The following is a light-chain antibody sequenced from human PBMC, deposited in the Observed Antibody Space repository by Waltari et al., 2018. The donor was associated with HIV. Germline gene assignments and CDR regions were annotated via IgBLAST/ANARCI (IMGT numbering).Light chain of an antibody. Sequence: QSVLTQPPSASGTPGQTVTISCSGSNSNIGNNYVYWYQQFSGMPPKLLIFRNDQRPSEVPDRFSGSKSGTSASLAVSGLRSEDEADYFCSSSDDSLRQYVFGGGTRLTV. CDR2: RND. J-gene: IGLJ6*01. V-gene: IGLV1-47*01. CDR3: SSSDDSLRQYV. CDR1: NSNIGNNY.